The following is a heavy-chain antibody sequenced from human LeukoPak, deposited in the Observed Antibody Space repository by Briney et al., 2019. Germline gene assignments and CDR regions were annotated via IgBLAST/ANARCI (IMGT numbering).Heavy chain of an antibody. CDR2: ISYDGSSK. V-gene: IGHV3-30-3*01. D-gene: IGHD4-17*01. CDR3: AKDLLPDYGENYYYYGMDV. Sequence: GGSLRLSCAASGFTFSNYAILWVRQAPGKGLEWVAVISYDGSSKNFADSVKGRFTISRDNSKNTLYLQMNSLRVEDTAVYYCAKDLLPDYGENYYYYGMDVWGQGTTVTVSS. CDR1: GFTFSNYA. J-gene: IGHJ6*02.